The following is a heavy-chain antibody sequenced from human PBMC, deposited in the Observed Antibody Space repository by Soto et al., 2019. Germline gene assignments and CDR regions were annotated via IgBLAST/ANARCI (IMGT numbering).Heavy chain of an antibody. J-gene: IGHJ4*02. D-gene: IGHD3-9*01. CDR2: IIPIFGTA. CDR1: GGTFSSYA. V-gene: IGHV1-69*01. Sequence: QVQLVQSGAEVKKPGSSVKVSCKASGGTFSSYAISWVRQAPGQGLEWMGGIIPIFGTANYAQKFQGRVMITEDDSRRTAYMELSSMSSENTAVYYGGRSTYYVILAGYSTYYFDYGGRGTLVTVSS. CDR3: GRSTYYVILAGYSTYYFDY.